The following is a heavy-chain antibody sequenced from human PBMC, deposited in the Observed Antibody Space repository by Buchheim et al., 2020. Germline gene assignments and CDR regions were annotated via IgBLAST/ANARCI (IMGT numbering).Heavy chain of an antibody. Sequence: EVQLLESGGGLLQPGGSLRLFCAASGFTFSTSAMSWVRHAPGKGLEWVSSISQSGESTFYADSVKGRFTISRDNSKNTMYLQMNTLRGEDTAIYFCAKNTSNCFDSWGQGIL. CDR1: GFTFSTSA. CDR3: AKNTSNCFDS. J-gene: IGHJ4*02. CDR2: ISQSGEST. V-gene: IGHV3-23*01. D-gene: IGHD2-2*01.